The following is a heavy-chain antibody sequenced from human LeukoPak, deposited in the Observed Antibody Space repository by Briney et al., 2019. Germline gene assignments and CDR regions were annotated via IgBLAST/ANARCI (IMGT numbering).Heavy chain of an antibody. J-gene: IGHJ4*02. Sequence: ASVKVSCKASGYTFTSYGISWVRQAPGQGLEWMGWISAYNGNTNYAQKLQGRVTMTRDTSISTAYMELTRLRSDDTAVYYCARALTPSSAGTIDYWGQGTLVTVSS. CDR2: ISAYNGNT. D-gene: IGHD6-13*01. CDR1: GYTFTSYG. V-gene: IGHV1-18*01. CDR3: ARALTPSSAGTIDY.